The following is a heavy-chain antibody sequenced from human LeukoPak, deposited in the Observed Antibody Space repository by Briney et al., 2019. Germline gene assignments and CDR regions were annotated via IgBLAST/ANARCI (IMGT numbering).Heavy chain of an antibody. D-gene: IGHD6-19*01. CDR1: GYSFTSYG. CDR2: INPYNGNT. Sequence: ASVKVSCKASGYSFTSYGITWVRHAPGQGLEWMGWINPYNGNTNYAQKLQGRVTMTTDTSTSTAYMDLRSLRSDDTAVYYCARERSGWFFSNWGQGTLVTVSS. J-gene: IGHJ4*02. V-gene: IGHV1-18*01. CDR3: ARERSGWFFSN.